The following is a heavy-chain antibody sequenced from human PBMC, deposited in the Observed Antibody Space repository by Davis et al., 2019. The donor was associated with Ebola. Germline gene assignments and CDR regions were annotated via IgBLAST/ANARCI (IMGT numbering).Heavy chain of an antibody. D-gene: IGHD7-27*01. J-gene: IGHJ6*03. CDR2: ISSSSSYI. CDR1: GFTFSSYS. V-gene: IGHV3-21*01. Sequence: GGSLRLSCAASGFTFSSYSMNWVRQAPGKGLEWVSSISSSSSYIYYADSVKGRFTISRDNAKNSLYLQMNSLRAEDTAVYYCARVGNYYYYMDVWGKGTTVTVSS. CDR3: ARVGNYYYYMDV.